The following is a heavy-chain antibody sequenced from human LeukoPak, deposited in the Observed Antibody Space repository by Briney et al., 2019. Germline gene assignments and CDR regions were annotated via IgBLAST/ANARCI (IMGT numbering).Heavy chain of an antibody. CDR2: IYNRGST. V-gene: IGHV4-30-4*01. Sequence: SETLSLTCAVYGGSFSDYYWSWIRQPPGKGLEWIGYIYNRGSTYHNPSLKSRVTISLDTSKNQFSLKLSSVTAADTAVYYCAAYDCSSTTCYTSRFDPWGQGTLVTVSS. D-gene: IGHD2-2*02. J-gene: IGHJ5*02. CDR3: AAYDCSSTTCYTSRFDP. CDR1: GGSFSDYY.